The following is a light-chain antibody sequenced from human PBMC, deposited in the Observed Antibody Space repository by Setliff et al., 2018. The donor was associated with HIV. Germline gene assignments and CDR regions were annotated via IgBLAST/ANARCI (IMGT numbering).Light chain of an antibody. CDR3: SSYTSSSTDV. V-gene: IGLV2-14*01. CDR1: SGDVGGYNY. CDR2: DVS. Sequence: ASVSGSPGQSITISCTGTSGDVGGYNYVSWYQQHPGKAPKFMIYDVSKRPSGVSNRFSGSKSGNTASLTISGLQAEDEADYYCSSYTSSSTDVFGTGTKVTVL. J-gene: IGLJ1*01.